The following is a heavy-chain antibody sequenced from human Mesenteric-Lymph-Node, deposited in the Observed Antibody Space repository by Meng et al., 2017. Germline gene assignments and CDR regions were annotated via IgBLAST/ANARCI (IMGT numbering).Heavy chain of an antibody. D-gene: IGHD1-26*01. J-gene: IGHJ4*02. V-gene: IGHV1-3*04. CDR3: ARGGSYYLFDY. Sequence: ASVKVSCKASGYTFTTYSIHWVRQAPGQRPEWMGWLNTGSGNTLYSQKLQGRVSITRDTSASTAYMELSSRGSEDTAVYYCARGGSYYLFDYWAQGTLVTVSS. CDR2: LNTGSGNT. CDR1: GYTFTTYS.